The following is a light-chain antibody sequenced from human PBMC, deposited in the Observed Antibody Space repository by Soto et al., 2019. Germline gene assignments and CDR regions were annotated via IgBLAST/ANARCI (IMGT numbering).Light chain of an antibody. CDR1: QSVSSSY. CDR3: QQYGSSRT. CDR2: GAS. J-gene: IGKJ1*01. Sequence: VLTQSPATLSVSPGESATLSCRASQSVSSSYLAWYQQKPGQAPRLLIYGASSRATGIPDRFSGSGSGTDFTLTISRLEPEDFAVYYCQQYGSSRTFGQGTKVDIK. V-gene: IGKV3-20*01.